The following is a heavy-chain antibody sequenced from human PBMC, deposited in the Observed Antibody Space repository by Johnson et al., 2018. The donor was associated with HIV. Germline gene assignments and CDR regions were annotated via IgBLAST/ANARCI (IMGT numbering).Heavy chain of an antibody. CDR3: AKSPLGRLREGAFDI. CDR2: ISNSGETV. D-gene: IGHD7-27*01. CDR1: GFTFSDYY. Sequence: QVQVVESGGGLVKPGGSLRLSCAASGFTFSDYYMSWIRQAPGKGLEWVSYISNSGETVFYADSVKGRFTISRDNAKNTLYLQMNSLRAEDTAVYYCAKSPLGRLREGAFDIWGQGTMVTVSS. V-gene: IGHV3-11*04. J-gene: IGHJ3*02.